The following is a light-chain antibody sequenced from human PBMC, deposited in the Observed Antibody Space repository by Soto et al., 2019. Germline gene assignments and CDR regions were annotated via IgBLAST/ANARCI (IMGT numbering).Light chain of an antibody. V-gene: IGKV3-15*01. CDR2: GAS. CDR3: QQYHNWPPIT. J-gene: IGKJ5*01. CDR1: QSVSSH. Sequence: VRTQSQYTLVVSLGEGVLLSCSASQSVSSHLAWYQHKPGQAPRLLIYGASTRASGIPARFSGSGSETDFTLTISSLQSEDSAVYYCQQYHNWPPITFGQGRLLEV.